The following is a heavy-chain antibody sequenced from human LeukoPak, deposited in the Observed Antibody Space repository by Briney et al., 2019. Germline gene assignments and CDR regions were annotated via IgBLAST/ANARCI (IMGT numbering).Heavy chain of an antibody. J-gene: IGHJ4*02. CDR1: GFTFSSSW. V-gene: IGHV3-74*01. CDR2: INSDGSTT. CDR3: AVGTEPLSYHFFDH. Sequence: PGGSLRLSCAASGFTFSSSWMHWVRQAPGQGLVWVSRINSDGSTTNYADSVRGRFTLSRDNAKNTLYLQMNSLRAEDTAVYYCAVGTEPLSYHFFDHWGQGALVTVSS. D-gene: IGHD1-7*01.